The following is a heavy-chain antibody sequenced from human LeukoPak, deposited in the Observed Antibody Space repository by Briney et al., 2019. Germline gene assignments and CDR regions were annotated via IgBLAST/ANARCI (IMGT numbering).Heavy chain of an antibody. Sequence: GGSLRLSCAASGFTFSSHWMHWVRQAPGKGLEWVSVIHRGGSTYYADSVKGRFTISRDNSKNTLYLQMNSLRVEDTAVYYCARDPAGPGDWYFDLWGRGTLVTVSS. CDR3: ARDPAGPGDWYFDL. V-gene: IGHV3-53*01. CDR2: IHRGGST. CDR1: GFTFSSHW. J-gene: IGHJ2*01.